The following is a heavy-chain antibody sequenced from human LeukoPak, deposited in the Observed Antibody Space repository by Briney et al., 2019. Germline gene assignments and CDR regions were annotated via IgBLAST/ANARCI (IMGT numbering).Heavy chain of an antibody. D-gene: IGHD3-10*01. CDR1: AFTFSSYG. CDR2: IRYDGSNK. J-gene: IGHJ4*02. Sequence: GGSLRLSCAASAFTFSSYGMHWVRQAPGKGLEWVAFIRYDGSNKYYADSVKGRFTISRDNSKNTLYLQMNSLRAEDTAVYYCAKGRALWFGELSLDYWGQGTLVTVSS. CDR3: AKGRALWFGELSLDY. V-gene: IGHV3-30*02.